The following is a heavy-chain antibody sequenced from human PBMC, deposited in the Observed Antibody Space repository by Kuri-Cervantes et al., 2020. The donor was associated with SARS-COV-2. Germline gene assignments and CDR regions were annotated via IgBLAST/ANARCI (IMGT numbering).Heavy chain of an antibody. CDR1: GGTFSSYA. J-gene: IGHJ4*02. CDR3: AIGGSYGSGSYIDH. D-gene: IGHD3-10*01. Sequence: SVKVSCKASGGTFSSYAISWVRQAPGQGLEWMGGIIPIFGTANYAQKFQGRVTITADESTSTAYMELSSLRSEDTAVYYCAIGGSYGSGSYIDHWGQGTLVTVSS. CDR2: IIPIFGTA. V-gene: IGHV1-69*13.